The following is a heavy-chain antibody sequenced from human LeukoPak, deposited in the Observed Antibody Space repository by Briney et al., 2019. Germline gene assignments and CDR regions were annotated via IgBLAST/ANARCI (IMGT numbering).Heavy chain of an antibody. Sequence: PSETLSLTCAVYGGSFSGYYWSWIRQPPGKGLGWIGEINHSGSTNYNPSLKSRVTISVDTSKNQFSLKLSSVTAADTAVYYCARGLRGSYYRSLAYWGQGTLVTVSS. CDR1: GGSFSGYY. CDR2: INHSGST. CDR3: ARGLRGSYYRSLAY. J-gene: IGHJ4*02. V-gene: IGHV4-34*01. D-gene: IGHD1-26*01.